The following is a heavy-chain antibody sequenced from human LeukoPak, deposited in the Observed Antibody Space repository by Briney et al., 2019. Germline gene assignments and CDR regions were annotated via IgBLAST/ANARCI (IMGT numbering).Heavy chain of an antibody. CDR3: ARGHSEVPAAILWFDP. J-gene: IGHJ5*02. CDR1: GGSISSYY. CDR2: INHSGST. V-gene: IGHV4-34*01. Sequence: PSETLSLTCTVSGGSISSYYWSWIRQPPGKELEWIGEINHSGSTNYNPSLKSRDTISVDTSKNHFSLKLSSVTAADTAVYYCARGHSEVPAAILWFDPWGQGPLVTVSS. D-gene: IGHD2-2*02.